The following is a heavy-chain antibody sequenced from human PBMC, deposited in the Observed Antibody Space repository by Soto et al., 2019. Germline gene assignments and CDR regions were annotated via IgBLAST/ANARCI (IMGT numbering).Heavy chain of an antibody. V-gene: IGHV4-39*01. J-gene: IGHJ5*02. CDR1: GGSIISRTYY. CDR3: ARHLWRITTTNWFDP. CDR2: MRYGGST. Sequence: PSETLSLTCTVSGGSIISRTYYWGWVRQPPGKGLEWIGSMRYGGSTYYNPSLKSRVTISVDTSKNQFFLNLGSVSTSDTAVYYCARHLWRITTTNWFDPWGQGTLVTVYS. D-gene: IGHD3-22*01.